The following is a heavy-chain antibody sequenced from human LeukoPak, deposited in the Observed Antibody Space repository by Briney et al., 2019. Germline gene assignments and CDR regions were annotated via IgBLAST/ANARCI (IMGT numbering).Heavy chain of an antibody. Sequence: SETLSLTCTVSGGSINNYYWSWIRQSPEKGLEWIGYIHDSGSTNYNPSLESRVTISVDTSKNQFSLKLSSVTAADTAVYYCVRLDAAAGRYLQFYYWGQGTLVTVSS. CDR2: IHDSGST. J-gene: IGHJ4*02. V-gene: IGHV4-59*08. CDR3: VRLDAAAGRYLQFYY. D-gene: IGHD5-24*01. CDR1: GGSINNYY.